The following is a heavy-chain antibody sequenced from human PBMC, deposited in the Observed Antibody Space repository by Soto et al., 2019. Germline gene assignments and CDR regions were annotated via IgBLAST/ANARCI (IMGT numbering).Heavy chain of an antibody. J-gene: IGHJ6*02. D-gene: IGHD3-22*01. CDR1: GGSFSGYY. V-gene: IGHV4-34*01. CDR2: INHSGST. CDR3: ARGPLKYYYDSSGYYPYYYYGRDV. Sequence: SETLSLTCAVYGGSFSGYYWSWIRQPPGKGLEWIGEINHSGSTNYNPSLKSRVTISVDTSKNQFSLKLSSVTAADTAVYYCARGPLKYYYDSSGYYPYYYYGRDVWGQVPTGTFSS.